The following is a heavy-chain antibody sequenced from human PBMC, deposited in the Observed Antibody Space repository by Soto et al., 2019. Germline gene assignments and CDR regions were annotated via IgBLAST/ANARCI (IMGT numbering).Heavy chain of an antibody. D-gene: IGHD6-6*01. CDR2: INHSGST. CDR1: GGSFSGYY. CDR3: ARGDYRLVAARRGVGMDV. J-gene: IGHJ6*02. Sequence: PSETLSLTCAVYGGSFSGYYWSWIRQPPGKGLEWIGEINHSGSTNYNPSLKSRVTISVDTSKNQFSLKLSSVTAADTAVYYCARGDYRLVAARRGVGMDVWGQGTTVTVSS. V-gene: IGHV4-34*01.